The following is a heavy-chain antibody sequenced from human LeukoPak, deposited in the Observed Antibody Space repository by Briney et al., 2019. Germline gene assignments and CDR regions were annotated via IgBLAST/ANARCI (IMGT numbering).Heavy chain of an antibody. CDR1: GYTFTSIG. Sequence: ASVKVSCKASGYTFTSIGISWVRQAPGQGLEWMGWISVYNGKTDYAQKFQGRVTMTTDTPTSTAYMELRSLRSDDTAVYYCAREIAARSFDYWGQGTLVSVSS. CDR2: ISVYNGKT. CDR3: AREIAARSFDY. V-gene: IGHV1-18*01. J-gene: IGHJ4*02. D-gene: IGHD6-6*01.